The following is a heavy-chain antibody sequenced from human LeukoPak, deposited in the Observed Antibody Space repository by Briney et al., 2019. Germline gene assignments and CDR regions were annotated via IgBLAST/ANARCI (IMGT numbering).Heavy chain of an antibody. J-gene: IGHJ5*02. D-gene: IGHD2-21*02. CDR2: VASSETS. CDR3: ARVVRGVVTSNWFDP. CDR1: GDSLNTYY. V-gene: IGHV4-59*01. Sequence: SETLSLTCTVSGDSLNTYYWTWIRQTPGKELEWIGFVASSETSNYNPSLKSRVSISIDTSKNQFSLALTSVTPADTAVYYCARVVRGVVTSNWFDPWGQGTLVSVSS.